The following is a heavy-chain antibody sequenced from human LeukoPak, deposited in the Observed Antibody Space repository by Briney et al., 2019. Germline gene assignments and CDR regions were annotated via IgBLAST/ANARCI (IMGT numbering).Heavy chain of an antibody. D-gene: IGHD3-16*01. V-gene: IGHV1-2*02. Sequence: ASVKVSCKTSGYTFTGYYMHWVRQAPGQGLEWMGWVNPNSGGTKYAQKFQGRVTMTRDTSISTVYMELSSLRSEDTAVYYCATCCGGGSSWGQGTLVTVSS. J-gene: IGHJ5*02. CDR3: ATCCGGGSS. CDR2: VNPNSGGT. CDR1: GYTFTGYY.